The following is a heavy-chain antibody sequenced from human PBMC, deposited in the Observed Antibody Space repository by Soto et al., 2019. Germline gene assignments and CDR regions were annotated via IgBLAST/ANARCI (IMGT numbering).Heavy chain of an antibody. Sequence: QVQLVESGGGVVQPGRSLRLSCAASGFTFSSYAMHWVRQAPGKGLEWVAVISYDGSNKYYADSVKGRFTVSRDNAKNSLYLHMNSLTAEDTAMYYCVRDDDYGGTNNWFDPWGQGTLVTVSS. CDR3: VRDDDYGGTNNWFDP. V-gene: IGHV3-30-3*01. D-gene: IGHD4-17*01. J-gene: IGHJ5*02. CDR2: ISYDGSNK. CDR1: GFTFSSYA.